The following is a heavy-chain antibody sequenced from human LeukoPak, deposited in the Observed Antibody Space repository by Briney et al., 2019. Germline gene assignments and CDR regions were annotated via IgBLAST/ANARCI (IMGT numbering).Heavy chain of an antibody. J-gene: IGHJ3*02. CDR2: FDPEDGET. V-gene: IGHV1-24*01. Sequence: WASVKVSCKVSGYTLTELPMHWVRQAPGKGLEWMGGFDPEDGETIYAQKFQGRVTMTEDTSTDTAYMELRSLRSDDTAVYYCARVHQRSYIPQLVPPYDAFDIWGQGTMVTVSS. CDR1: GYTLTELP. CDR3: ARVHQRSYIPQLVPPYDAFDI. D-gene: IGHD6-13*01.